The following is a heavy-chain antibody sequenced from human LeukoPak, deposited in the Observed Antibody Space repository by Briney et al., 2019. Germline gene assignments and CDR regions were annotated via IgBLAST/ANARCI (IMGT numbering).Heavy chain of an antibody. Sequence: PSETLSLTCTVSGGSISSSSYYWGWIRQPPGKGLEWIGSIYYSGRTYFNPSLKSRVTISVDTSKNQFSLKLSSVTAADTAVYYCARIDYGDYEAFDYWGQGTLVTVSS. CDR1: GGSISSSSYY. D-gene: IGHD4-17*01. V-gene: IGHV4-39*01. CDR2: IYYSGRT. CDR3: ARIDYGDYEAFDY. J-gene: IGHJ4*02.